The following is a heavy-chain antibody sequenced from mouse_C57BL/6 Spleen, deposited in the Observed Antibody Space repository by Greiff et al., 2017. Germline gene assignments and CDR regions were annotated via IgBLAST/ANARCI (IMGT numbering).Heavy chain of an antibody. Sequence: VQLKESGPVLVKPGASVKMSCKASGYTFTDYYMNWVKQSHGKSLEWIGVINPYNGGTSYNQKFKGKATLTVDKSSSTAYMELNSLTSEDSAVYYCARSRDGYWGQGTTLTVSS. J-gene: IGHJ2*01. V-gene: IGHV1-19*01. CDR2: INPYNGGT. CDR1: GYTFTDYY. D-gene: IGHD3-3*01. CDR3: ARSRDGY.